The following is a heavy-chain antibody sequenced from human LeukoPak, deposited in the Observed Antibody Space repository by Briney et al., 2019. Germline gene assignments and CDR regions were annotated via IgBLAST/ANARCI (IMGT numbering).Heavy chain of an antibody. CDR1: GYTFDSYG. J-gene: IGHJ6*02. V-gene: IGHV1-18*01. CDR3: AGESLLRYCNDIRCHYDHYGMDV. D-gene: IGHD3-22*01. CDR2: ISAYNENT. Sequence: ASVKVSCKASGYTFDSYGISWVRQAPGRGLEWMGWISAYNENTNYAQKVQGRVIMTTDKSTSTAYMELRSLRSDDTAVYYCAGESLLRYCNDIRCHYDHYGMDVWGQGTRVTVSS.